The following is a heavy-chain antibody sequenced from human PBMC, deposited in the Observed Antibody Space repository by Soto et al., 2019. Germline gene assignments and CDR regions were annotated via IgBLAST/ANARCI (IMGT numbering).Heavy chain of an antibody. J-gene: IGHJ3*02. Sequence: SVKVSCKASGGTFSSYAISWVRQAPGQGLEWMGGIIPIFGTANYAQKFQGRVTITADESTSTAYMELSSLRSEDTAVYYCARDGKGDYYDSSGYYQSFDIWGQGTMVTVSS. CDR2: IIPIFGTA. D-gene: IGHD3-22*01. V-gene: IGHV1-69*13. CDR3: ARDGKGDYYDSSGYYQSFDI. CDR1: GGTFSSYA.